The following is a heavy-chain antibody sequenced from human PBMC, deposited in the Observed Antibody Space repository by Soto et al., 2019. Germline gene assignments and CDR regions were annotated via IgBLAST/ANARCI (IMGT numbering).Heavy chain of an antibody. J-gene: IGHJ5*02. CDR2: ISSSSSYI. CDR1: GLIFSNYK. V-gene: IGHV3-21*01. D-gene: IGHD3-22*01. CDR3: ARDLYYYDSSGYHNWFDP. Sequence: PGGSLRLSCAASGLIFSNYKMHWVRQAPGKGLEWVSSISSSSSYIYYADSVKGRFTISRDNAKNSLYLQMNSLRAEDTAVYYCARDLYYYDSSGYHNWFDPWGQGTLVTVSS.